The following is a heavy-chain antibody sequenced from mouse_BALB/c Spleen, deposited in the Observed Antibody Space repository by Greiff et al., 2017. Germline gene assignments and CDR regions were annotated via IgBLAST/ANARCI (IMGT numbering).Heavy chain of an antibody. Sequence: VKLVESGAELVRPGASVTLSCKASGYTFTDYEMHWVKQTPVHGLEWIGAIDPETGGTAYNQKFKGKATLTADKSSSTAYMELRSLTSEDSAVYYCTRSYYGSKDYFDYWGQGTTLTVSS. D-gene: IGHD1-1*01. CDR3: TRSYYGSKDYFDY. V-gene: IGHV1-15*01. J-gene: IGHJ2*01. CDR2: IDPETGGT. CDR1: GYTFTDYE.